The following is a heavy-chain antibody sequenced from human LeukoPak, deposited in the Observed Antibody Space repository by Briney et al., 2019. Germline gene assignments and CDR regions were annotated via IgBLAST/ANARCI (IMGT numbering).Heavy chain of an antibody. D-gene: IGHD3-16*01. CDR3: TRGAGWLIDY. CDR2: IHNSGTS. V-gene: IGHV4-59*01. Sequence: SETLSLTCTVSDDSISDYYRGWIRQPPGKGLEWIGYIHNSGTSTYNLSLKSRVTISADTSKNQFSLKLNSMTTADTAVYYCTRGAGWLIDYWGQGILVTISS. CDR1: DDSISDYY. J-gene: IGHJ4*02.